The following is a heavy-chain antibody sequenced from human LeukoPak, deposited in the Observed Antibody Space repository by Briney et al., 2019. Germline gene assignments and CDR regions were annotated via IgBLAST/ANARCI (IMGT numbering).Heavy chain of an antibody. CDR2: INSDGSST. Sequence: GSLRLSCAASGFTLSSYWMPWVRQTPRKGLVWVSRINSDGSSTSYADSVKGRFTISRDNAKNTLYLQMNSLRAEDTAVYYCARDHRGSGSRYYYYYMDVWGKGTTVTISS. CDR1: GFTLSSYW. CDR3: ARDHRGSGSRYYYYYMDV. J-gene: IGHJ6*03. V-gene: IGHV3-74*01. D-gene: IGHD3-10*01.